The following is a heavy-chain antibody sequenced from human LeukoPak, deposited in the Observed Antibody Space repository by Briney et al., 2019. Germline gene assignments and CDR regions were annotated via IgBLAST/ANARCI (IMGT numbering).Heavy chain of an antibody. Sequence: SETLSLTGTVSGGSISSGGYYWSWIRQHPGKGLEWIGYIYYSGSTYYNPSLKSRVTISVDTSKNQFSLKLSSVTAADTAVYYCARGGSSGWGKAFDIWGQGTMVTVSS. CDR2: IYYSGST. D-gene: IGHD6-19*01. CDR3: ARGGSSGWGKAFDI. CDR1: GGSISSGGYY. J-gene: IGHJ3*02. V-gene: IGHV4-31*03.